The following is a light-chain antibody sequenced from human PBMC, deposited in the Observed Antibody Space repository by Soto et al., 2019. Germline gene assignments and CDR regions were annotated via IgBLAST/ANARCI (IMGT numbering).Light chain of an antibody. CDR1: QSVSSNY. CDR2: GAS. J-gene: IGKJ1*01. CDR3: QQYGSSPTWT. V-gene: IGKV3-20*01. Sequence: ALTQSPGTLSSSPGERATLSCRASQSVSSNYLAWYQQKPGQAPRLLIYGASSRATGIPDRFSGSGSGTDFTLTIDRLESEDFAVYYCQQYGSSPTWTFGQGTKVEIK.